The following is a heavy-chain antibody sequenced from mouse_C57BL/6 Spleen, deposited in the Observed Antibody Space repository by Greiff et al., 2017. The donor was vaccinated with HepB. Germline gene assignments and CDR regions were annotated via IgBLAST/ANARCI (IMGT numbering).Heavy chain of an antibody. V-gene: IGHV1-69*01. CDR1: GYTFTSYW. CDR2: IDPSDSYT. J-gene: IGHJ2*01. Sequence: QVQLQQPGAELVMPGASVKLSCKASGYTFTSYWMHWVKQRPGQGLEWIGEIDPSDSYTNYNQKFKGKSTLTVDKSSSTAYMQLSSRTSEDSAVYYCARGDYRDFDYWGQGTTLTVSS. CDR3: ARGDYRDFDY. D-gene: IGHD2-12*01.